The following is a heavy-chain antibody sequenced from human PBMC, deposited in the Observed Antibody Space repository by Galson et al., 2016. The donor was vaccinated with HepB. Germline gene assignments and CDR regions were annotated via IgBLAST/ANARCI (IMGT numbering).Heavy chain of an antibody. Sequence: SLRLSCAASGFTFSNHWMGWVGQALGKGLEWVANIKQEGSEKYYVDSVTGRFTISRDNAKKSLYLQMNSLGAEDPAVYYCATSNAEYLGQGPLVTVSS. V-gene: IGHV3-7*03. J-gene: IGHJ4*02. CDR1: GFTFSNHW. CDR3: ATSNAEY. CDR2: IKQEGSEK.